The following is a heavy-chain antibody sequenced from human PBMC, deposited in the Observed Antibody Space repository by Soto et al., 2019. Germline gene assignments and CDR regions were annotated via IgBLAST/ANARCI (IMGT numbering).Heavy chain of an antibody. V-gene: IGHV1-69*01. D-gene: IGHD3-10*01. CDR3: ARDVSVMTSVFGL. CDR1: GGTFYTYA. CDR2: ITPMIGTT. Sequence: QVHLVQSGAEVKRPGSSVRVSCRASGGTFYTYAFTWVRQAPGQGLEWMGGITPMIGTTKYAKKFHGRVTFSSYESASTASMALSNLRSGETAVYAGARDVSVMTSVFGLWGQVTMITVSS. J-gene: IGHJ4*02.